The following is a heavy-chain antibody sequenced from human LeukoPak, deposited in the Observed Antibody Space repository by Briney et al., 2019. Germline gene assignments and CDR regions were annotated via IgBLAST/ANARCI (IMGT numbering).Heavy chain of an antibody. CDR1: GGSISSYY. V-gene: IGHV4-59*01. Sequence: PSETLSLTCTVSGGSISSYYWSWIRQPPGKGLEWIGYIYYSGSTNYYPSLKSRVTISVDTSKNQFSLKLSSVTAADTAVYYCASCGDGYNSNAFDIWGQGTMVTVSS. CDR3: ASCGDGYNSNAFDI. CDR2: IYYSGST. D-gene: IGHD5-24*01. J-gene: IGHJ3*02.